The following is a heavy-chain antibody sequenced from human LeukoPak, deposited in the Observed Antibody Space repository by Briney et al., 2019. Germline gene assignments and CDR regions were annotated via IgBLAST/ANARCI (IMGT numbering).Heavy chain of an antibody. D-gene: IGHD5-12*01. CDR1: GCIFSSHS. CDR3: ARDWAMID. V-gene: IGHV3-48*01. J-gene: IGHJ4*02. Sequence: GGSLRLSCATSGCIFSSHSMNWVRQAPGKGLEWLSYISGSSTSGSSSFIYYADSVKGRFTISRDNAKNSLYLQMKGLRVEDTAVYYCARDWAMIDWGQGTLVTVSS. CDR2: ISGSSTSGSSSFI.